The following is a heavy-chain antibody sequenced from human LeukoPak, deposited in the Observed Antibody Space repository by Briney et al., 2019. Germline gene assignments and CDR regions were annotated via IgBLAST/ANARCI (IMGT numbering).Heavy chain of an antibody. CDR1: GFTFSSYW. CDR2: IKQDGSEK. J-gene: IGHJ5*02. D-gene: IGHD1-1*01. CDR3: ARDLGKEGVWFDP. V-gene: IGHV3-7*01. Sequence: GGSLRLSCAASGFTFSSYWMSWVRQAPGKGLEWVANIKQDGSEKYYVDSVKGRFTISRDNAKNSLYLQMNSLRAEDTAVYYCARDLGKEGVWFDPWGQGTLVTVSS.